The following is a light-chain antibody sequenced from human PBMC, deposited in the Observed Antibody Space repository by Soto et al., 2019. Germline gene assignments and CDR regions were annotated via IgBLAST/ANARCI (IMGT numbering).Light chain of an antibody. J-gene: IGKJ1*01. CDR2: GAS. CDR1: QSGCSRC. V-gene: IGKV3-20*01. Sequence: ETVLTQSPGTLSLSPGERVTLSCRASQSGCSRCFAWYQQKPGQSPRLLIYGASTRATGIPDRFSGSGSGTDFTLTISRLEPEDFAVYYCQHYGTTPWTFGQGTKVGIK. CDR3: QHYGTTPWT.